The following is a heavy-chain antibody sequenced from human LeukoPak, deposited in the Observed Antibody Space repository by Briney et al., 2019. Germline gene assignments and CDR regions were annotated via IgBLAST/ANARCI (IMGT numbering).Heavy chain of an antibody. CDR2: INPSGGST. CDR1: GYTFTNYH. D-gene: IGHD3-10*01. CDR3: AKDLASDLWFGELYLDSG. J-gene: IGHJ4*02. Sequence: ASVKVSCKASGYTFTNYHMNWVRQAPGQGLEWMGIINPSGGSTTNAQKFQGRVIMTRDMSTSTVYMELSSMRAEDTAVYYCAKDLASDLWFGELYLDSGWGQGTLVTVSS. V-gene: IGHV1-46*01.